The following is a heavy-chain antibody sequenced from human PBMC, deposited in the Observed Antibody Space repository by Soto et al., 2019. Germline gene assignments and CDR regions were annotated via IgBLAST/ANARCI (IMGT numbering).Heavy chain of an antibody. CDR3: AKRRERYYDFWSARAPSWFDP. CDR2: INHSGST. V-gene: IGHV4-34*01. CDR1: GGSFSGYY. J-gene: IGHJ5*02. Sequence: PSDTLSLTCAVYGGSFSGYYWSWIRQPPGKGLEWIGEINHSGSTNYNPSLKSRVTISVDTSKNQFSLKLSSVTAADTAVYYCAKRRERYYDFWSARAPSWFDPWGQGPLVTVSS. D-gene: IGHD3-3*01.